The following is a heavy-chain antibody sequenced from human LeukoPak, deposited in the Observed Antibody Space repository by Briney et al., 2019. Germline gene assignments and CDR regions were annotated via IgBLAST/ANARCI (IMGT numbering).Heavy chain of an antibody. Sequence: GGSLRLSCSASGFTFSSYAMHWVRQAPGKGLEYVSAISSNGSSTYYADSVKGRFSISRDNSKNTLYLQMSSLRAEDTAVYYCVKGPCSGGSCYLDYWGQGTLVTVSS. V-gene: IGHV3-64D*09. CDR1: GFTFSSYA. D-gene: IGHD2-15*01. CDR3: VKGPCSGGSCYLDY. CDR2: ISSNGSST. J-gene: IGHJ4*02.